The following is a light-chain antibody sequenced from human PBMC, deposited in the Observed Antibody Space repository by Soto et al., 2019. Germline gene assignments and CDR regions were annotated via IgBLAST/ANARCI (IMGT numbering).Light chain of an antibody. J-gene: IGKJ2*01. Sequence: DIQMTQSPSTLSASVGDRVTITCRASQSISTWLAWYQQKPGKAPKLLIYKASNLESGVPSRFSGRGSGTDFTLTISSLQHDDFATYYCQQHSSYSTFGQGTKLEIK. CDR2: KAS. CDR3: QQHSSYST. CDR1: QSISTW. V-gene: IGKV1-5*03.